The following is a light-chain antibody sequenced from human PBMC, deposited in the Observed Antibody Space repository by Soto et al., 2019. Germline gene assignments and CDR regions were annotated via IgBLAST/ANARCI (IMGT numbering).Light chain of an antibody. CDR1: QSVGNF. J-gene: IGKJ1*01. V-gene: IGKV3-11*01. CDR3: HQRSNWPWT. Sequence: EIVLTQSPVTLSLSLGQRATLSCRASQSVGNFLAWYQHKPGQTPRLLIYDTSNRATGIPARFSGSGSGTDFTLTITGLEPEDFAVDYCHQRSNWPWTCGQGTKVEIK. CDR2: DTS.